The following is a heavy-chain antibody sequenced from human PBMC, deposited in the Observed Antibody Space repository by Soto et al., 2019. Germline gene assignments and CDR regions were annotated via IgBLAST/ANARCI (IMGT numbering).Heavy chain of an antibody. V-gene: IGHV4-61*08. CDR3: GRDSGYSSSIYY. D-gene: IGHD5-18*01. Sequence: QVQLQESGPGLVKPSETLSLTCTVSGASVRSGDYYWSWIRQPPGKGLEWIGYIYYSGSTNYNPSLKSRVTISVDTSKNQFSLKLNSVTAADTAVYYCGRDSGYSSSIYYWGQGTLVTVSS. CDR1: GASVRSGDYY. J-gene: IGHJ4*02. CDR2: IYYSGST.